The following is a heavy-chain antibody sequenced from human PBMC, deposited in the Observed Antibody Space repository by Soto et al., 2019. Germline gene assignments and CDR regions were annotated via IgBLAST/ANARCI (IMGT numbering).Heavy chain of an antibody. CDR1: GFTFSSFG. V-gene: IGHV3-30*18. Sequence: QVQLVESGGGVVQPGRSLRLSCAASGFTFSSFGMHWVRQAPGKGLEWVAVISYDGSNKYYAESVKGRFTISRDDSKNTLYRQMNSLRPEDTAVYHCAKTAGYDYVWGSSGLDPWGQGTLVTVSS. J-gene: IGHJ5*02. CDR2: ISYDGSNK. D-gene: IGHD3-16*01. CDR3: AKTAGYDYVWGSSGLDP.